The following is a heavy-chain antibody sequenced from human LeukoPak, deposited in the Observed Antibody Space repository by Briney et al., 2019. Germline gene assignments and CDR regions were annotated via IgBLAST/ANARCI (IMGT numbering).Heavy chain of an antibody. D-gene: IGHD3-9*01. V-gene: IGHV4-39*01. Sequence: SETLSLTCTVSGGSISSSSYYWGWIRQPPGKGLEWIGSIYYSGSTYYNPSLKSRVTISVDTSKNQFSLKLSSVTAADTAVYYCASLHYDTDASDIWGQGTMVTVSS. CDR3: ASLHYDTDASDI. CDR1: GGSISSSSYY. J-gene: IGHJ3*02. CDR2: IYYSGST.